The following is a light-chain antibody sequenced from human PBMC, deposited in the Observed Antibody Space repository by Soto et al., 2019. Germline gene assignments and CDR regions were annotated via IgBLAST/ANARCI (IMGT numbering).Light chain of an antibody. CDR3: QQRSRWPALT. CDR1: RSVSYH. J-gene: IGKJ4*01. Sequence: EVILTQFPANLSLSPGESATLSCRASRSVSYHLAWYQQKPGQAPRLLIYDASNRAPGIPPRFSGSGSGTDFTLTFRSFEPEDSAIYYCQQRSRWPALTFGGGTKVEI. V-gene: IGKV3-11*01. CDR2: DAS.